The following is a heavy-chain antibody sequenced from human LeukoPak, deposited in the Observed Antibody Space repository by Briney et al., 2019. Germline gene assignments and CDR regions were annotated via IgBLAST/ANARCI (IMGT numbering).Heavy chain of an antibody. CDR3: ARIANWGPRSFDY. Sequence: ASVKVSCKASGYTFTGYYMHWVRQAPGQGLEWMGRVNPHSGGTNHAQKFQGRLTMTRDTSISTAYMELSRLRSDDTAVYYCARIANWGPRSFDYWGQGTLVTVSS. J-gene: IGHJ4*02. V-gene: IGHV1-2*06. CDR1: GYTFTGYY. D-gene: IGHD7-27*01. CDR2: VNPHSGGT.